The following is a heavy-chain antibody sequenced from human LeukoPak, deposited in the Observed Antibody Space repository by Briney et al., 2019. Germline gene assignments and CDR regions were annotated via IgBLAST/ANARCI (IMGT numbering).Heavy chain of an antibody. V-gene: IGHV3-33*01. Sequence: GTSLRLSCAPSGFTFSRYAMHWVRQAPGMGLEWVAAIWNDGSNTYYTDSVKGRFTISRDNSKRMLYLQMSSLRAEDTAVYYCARDGTGSYFDYWGQGTLVTVSS. CDR3: ARDGTGSYFDY. J-gene: IGHJ4*02. D-gene: IGHD6-13*01. CDR2: IWNDGSNT. CDR1: GFTFSRYA.